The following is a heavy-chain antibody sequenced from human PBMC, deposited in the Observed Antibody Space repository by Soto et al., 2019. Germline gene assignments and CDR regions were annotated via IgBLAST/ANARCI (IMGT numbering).Heavy chain of an antibody. CDR3: AKFTGQYYFYYYLEV. Sequence: SLRLRSTFFEFTIRNYWVRWVLQTPRKGLEWVSIINDSGGNSYNVDSVKGRFTVSRDNSKNTLFLQMNSLRAEDTAVYYCAKFTGQYYFYYYLEVWGNGTTDIVS. J-gene: IGHJ6*03. CDR2: INDSGGNS. CDR1: EFTIRNYW. V-gene: IGHV3-23*01. D-gene: IGHD4-4*01.